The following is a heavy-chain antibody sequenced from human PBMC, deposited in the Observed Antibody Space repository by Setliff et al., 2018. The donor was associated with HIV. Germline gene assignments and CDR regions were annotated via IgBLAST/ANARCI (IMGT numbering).Heavy chain of an antibody. Sequence: SETLSLTCTVSGGSISSYYWSWIRQPPGKGLEWIGYIYTSGSTNYNPSLKSRVTMSIDTSKNQFSLNVSSVTAADTAVYYCARGWGHDGFDFWGQGTMVTVSS. D-gene: IGHD6-19*01. CDR1: GGSISSYY. CDR2: IYTSGST. CDR3: ARGWGHDGFDF. V-gene: IGHV4-4*09. J-gene: IGHJ3*01.